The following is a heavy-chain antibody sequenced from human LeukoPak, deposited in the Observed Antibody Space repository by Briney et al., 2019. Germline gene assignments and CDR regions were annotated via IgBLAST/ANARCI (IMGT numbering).Heavy chain of an antibody. Sequence: PSETLSLTCAVYGGSFSGYYWSWIRQPPGKGLEWTGEINHSGSTNYNPSLKSRVTISVDTSKNQFSLKLSSVTAADTAVYYCARGGYNLYYFDYWGQGTLVTVSS. D-gene: IGHD5-24*01. CDR2: INHSGST. CDR3: ARGGYNLYYFDY. CDR1: GGSFSGYY. J-gene: IGHJ4*02. V-gene: IGHV4-34*01.